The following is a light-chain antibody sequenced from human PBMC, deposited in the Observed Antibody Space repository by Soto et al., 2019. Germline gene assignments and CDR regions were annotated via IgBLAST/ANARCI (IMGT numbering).Light chain of an antibody. V-gene: IGKV3-15*01. J-gene: IGKJ4*01. CDR2: AAS. CDR3: QQYNHWPLT. CDR1: QGLGTN. Sequence: EVVTTQSPATLSVSPGERATLSCRASQGLGTNLAWYKQKPGQDPRLLIYAASTRATGVPGRFSGSGSGTEFTLTISSLQSEDFSVYYCQQYNHWPLTFGGGIKVDIK.